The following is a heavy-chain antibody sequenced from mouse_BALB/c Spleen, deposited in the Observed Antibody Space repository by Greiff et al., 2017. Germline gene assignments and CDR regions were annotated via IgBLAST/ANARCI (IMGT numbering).Heavy chain of an antibody. CDR3: GYGSSYAWFAY. CDR2: ILPGSGST. CDR1: GYTFSSYW. V-gene: IGHV1-9*01. Sequence: VQLQQSGAELMKPGASVKISCKATGYTFSSYWIEWVKQRPGHGLEWIGEILPGSGSTNYNEKFKGKATFTADTSSNTAYMQLSSLTSEDSAVYYCGYGSSYAWFAYWGQGTLVTVSA. J-gene: IGHJ3*01. D-gene: IGHD1-1*01.